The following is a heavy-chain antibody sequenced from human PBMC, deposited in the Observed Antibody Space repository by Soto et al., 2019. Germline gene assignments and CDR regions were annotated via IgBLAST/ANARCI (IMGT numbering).Heavy chain of an antibody. CDR3: VIDRGYSYGSFGS. CDR1: GGGISGYY. V-gene: IGHV4-4*07. D-gene: IGHD5-18*01. Sequence: QVQLQESGPGLVKPSATLSLTCMVSGGGISGYYWSWVRQSAGKELEWIGRIFSDGTANYHPSLNSRGSMSVDTSKNQISLKLTSLTAADTAIYYCVIDRGYSYGSFGSWGQGVMVTVSS. CDR2: IFSDGTA. J-gene: IGHJ4*02.